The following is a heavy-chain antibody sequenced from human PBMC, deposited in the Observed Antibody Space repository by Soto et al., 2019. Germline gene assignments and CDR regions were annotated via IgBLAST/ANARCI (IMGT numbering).Heavy chain of an antibody. J-gene: IGHJ4*02. CDR2: ISGNGGTT. D-gene: IGHD4-17*01. CDR1: GFSFSGSG. CDR3: VKERRGTTVGRVDY. Sequence: EVQLLESGGGLVQPGGSLRLSCAASGFSFSGSGMTWVRQAPGEGLEWVSSISGNGGTTSYADAVKGRFTISRDNSRNTLFLQVDSLRVEDTAIYFGVKERRGTTVGRVDYWGQGTLVTVSS. V-gene: IGHV3-23*01.